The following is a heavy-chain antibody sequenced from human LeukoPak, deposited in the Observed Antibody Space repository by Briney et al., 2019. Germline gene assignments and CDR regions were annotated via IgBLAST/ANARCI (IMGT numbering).Heavy chain of an antibody. Sequence: GGSVSLLHSASGFTFSNYSMRWVRPPPGRGLEWVSCISGSVDSTYYADTVKGRFTITRANSKNTLYLQMNSLRAEDTAVYYCARRSRIAVAGAFDSWGQGTLVTVSS. V-gene: IGHV3-23*01. CDR2: ISGSVDST. D-gene: IGHD6-19*01. CDR3: ARRSRIAVAGAFDS. J-gene: IGHJ4*02. CDR1: GFTFSNYS.